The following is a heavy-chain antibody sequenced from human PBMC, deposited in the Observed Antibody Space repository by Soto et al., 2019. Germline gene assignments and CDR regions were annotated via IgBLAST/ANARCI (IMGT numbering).Heavy chain of an antibody. D-gene: IGHD2-15*01. J-gene: IGHJ5*02. CDR3: ARGSGSSCPRRFDP. CDR1: GDSVSSNSVA. Sequence: SQTLSLTCVISGDSVSSNSVAWNWIRQSPSRGLEWLGRTYYRSKWYNDYAVSVKSRVTINPDTSKNQFSLQLNSVTPEDTAVYYCARGSGSSCPRRFDPWGQGTLVTVSS. CDR2: TYYRSKWYN. V-gene: IGHV6-1*01.